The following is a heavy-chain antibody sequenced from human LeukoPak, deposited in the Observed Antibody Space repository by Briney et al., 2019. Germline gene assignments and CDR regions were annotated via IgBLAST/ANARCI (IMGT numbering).Heavy chain of an antibody. CDR3: ARDIAVTIPADY. CDR1: GGTFSSYG. J-gene: IGHJ4*02. V-gene: IGHV1-18*01. Sequence: GASVKVSCKASGGTFSSYGISWVRQAPGQGLEWMGWISAYNGNTNYAQKLQGRVTLTTDTSTSTAYMELRSLRSDDTAVYYCARDIAVTIPADYWGQGTLVTVSS. D-gene: IGHD6-19*01. CDR2: ISAYNGNT.